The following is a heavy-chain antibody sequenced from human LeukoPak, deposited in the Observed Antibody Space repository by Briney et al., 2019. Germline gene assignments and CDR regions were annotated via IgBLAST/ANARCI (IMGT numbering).Heavy chain of an antibody. Sequence: ASVKVSCKASGYTFTSYGISWVRQAPGQGLEWMGWISAYDGNTNYAQKLQGRVTMTTDTSTSTAYMELRSLRSDDTAVYYCARSFVRYYDSSGYCDYWGQGTLVTVSS. CDR3: ARSFVRYYDSSGYCDY. CDR1: GYTFTSYG. CDR2: ISAYDGNT. J-gene: IGHJ4*02. D-gene: IGHD3-22*01. V-gene: IGHV1-18*01.